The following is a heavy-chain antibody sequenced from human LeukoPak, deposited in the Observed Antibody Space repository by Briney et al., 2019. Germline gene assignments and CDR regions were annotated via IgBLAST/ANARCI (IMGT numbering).Heavy chain of an antibody. Sequence: GGSLRLSCAASGFTFSSYGMHWVRQAPGEGLEWVAVISYDGSNKYYADSVKGRFTISRDNSKNTLYLQMNSLRAEDTAVYYCAGSSGWHFFDYWGQGTLVTVSS. CDR3: AGSSGWHFFDY. CDR1: GFTFSSYG. CDR2: ISYDGSNK. V-gene: IGHV3-30*03. D-gene: IGHD6-19*01. J-gene: IGHJ4*02.